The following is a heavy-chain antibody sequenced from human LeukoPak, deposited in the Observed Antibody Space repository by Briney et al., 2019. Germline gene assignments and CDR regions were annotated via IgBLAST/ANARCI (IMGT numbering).Heavy chain of an antibody. CDR1: GFPFDDYG. CDR3: ARDIVLIAVAVRGSFDI. Sequence: PGGSLRLSCAASGFPFDDYGMNWVRQVPGKGLEWVSGINWNGGSTGYADSVKGRFTISRDNAKNSLYLQMNSLRAEDTALYYCARDIVLIAVAVRGSFDIWGQGTMVTASS. J-gene: IGHJ3*02. D-gene: IGHD6-19*01. CDR2: INWNGGST. V-gene: IGHV3-20*04.